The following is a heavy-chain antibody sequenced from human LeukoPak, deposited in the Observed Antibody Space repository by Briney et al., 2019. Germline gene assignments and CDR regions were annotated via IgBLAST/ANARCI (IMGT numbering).Heavy chain of an antibody. CDR2: IRYDGSNK. D-gene: IGHD6-13*01. CDR1: GFTFSSYA. J-gene: IGHJ4*02. V-gene: IGHV3-30*02. CDR3: ANTGGQQLVGVDY. Sequence: GGSLRLSCAASGFTFSSYAIHWVRQAPGKGLEWVAFIRYDGSNKYYADSVKGRFTISRDNSKNTLYLQMNSLRAEDTAVYYCANTGGQQLVGVDYWGQGTLVTVSS.